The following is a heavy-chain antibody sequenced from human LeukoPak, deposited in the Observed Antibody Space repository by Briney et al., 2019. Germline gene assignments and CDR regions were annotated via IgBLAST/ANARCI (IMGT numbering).Heavy chain of an antibody. V-gene: IGHV3-30*03. J-gene: IGHJ4*02. Sequence: GGSLRLSCAASGFTFSSYGMHWVRQAPGKGLEWVAVISYDGSNKYYADSVKGRFTISRDNSKNTLYLQMNSLRDEDTAVYYCARGGKWELPNIDYWGQGTLVTVSS. CDR3: ARGGKWELPNIDY. D-gene: IGHD1-26*01. CDR1: GFTFSSYG. CDR2: ISYDGSNK.